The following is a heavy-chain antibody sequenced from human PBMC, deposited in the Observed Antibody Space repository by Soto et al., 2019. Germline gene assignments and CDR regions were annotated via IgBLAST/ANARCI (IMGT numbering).Heavy chain of an antibody. J-gene: IGHJ4*02. Sequence: QVQLVESGGGVVQPGRSLRLSCAASGFTFSVYGIHWVRQAPGKGLEWVAVIWSDGSHKYYADSVKGRFTISRDNSKNTLYLQMNSLRAEDTAVDYCARASGPFDYWGQGTLVTVSS. CDR2: IWSDGSHK. CDR3: ARASGPFDY. CDR1: GFTFSVYG. V-gene: IGHV3-33*01. D-gene: IGHD2-8*02.